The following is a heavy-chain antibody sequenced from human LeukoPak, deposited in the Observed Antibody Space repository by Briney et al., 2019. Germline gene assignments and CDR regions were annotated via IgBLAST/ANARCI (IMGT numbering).Heavy chain of an antibody. CDR3: AKSVPYYDSSGYLAY. CDR2: ISGSGGST. Sequence: QPGGSLRLSCAASGFTFSSYAMSWVRQAPGKGLEWVSAISGSGGSTYYADSVKGRFTISRDNTKNTLYLQMNSLRAEDTAVYYCAKSVPYYDSSGYLAYWSQGTLVTVSS. V-gene: IGHV3-23*01. D-gene: IGHD3-22*01. J-gene: IGHJ4*02. CDR1: GFTFSSYA.